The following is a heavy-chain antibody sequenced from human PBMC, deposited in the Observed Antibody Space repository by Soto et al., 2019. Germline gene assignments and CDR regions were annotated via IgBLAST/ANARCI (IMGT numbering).Heavy chain of an antibody. D-gene: IGHD3-10*01. V-gene: IGHV3-30-3*01. Sequence: GGSLRLSCAASGFTFSRYAMHWVRQAPGKGLEWVAVISYVGSNKYYAASVKGRFTISRHNSKNTLYLKMNSLRAEDTAVYYCARDLASYYYGSGRSGPLDYWGQGTLVTVSS. CDR2: ISYVGSNK. CDR3: ARDLASYYYGSGRSGPLDY. J-gene: IGHJ4*02. CDR1: GFTFSRYA.